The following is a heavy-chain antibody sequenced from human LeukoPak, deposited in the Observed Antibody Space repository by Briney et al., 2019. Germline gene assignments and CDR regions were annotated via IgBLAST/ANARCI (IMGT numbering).Heavy chain of an antibody. D-gene: IGHD2-15*01. CDR3: ARGRGEVVVAAWDVFDI. Sequence: SETLSLTCTVSGGAISSYYWSWIRQPPGQGLEWVAYMFYSGTTNYNPSLRSRVTISLDTSKNQFSLRLSSVTAADTAVYYCARGRGEVVVAAWDVFDIWGQGTMVTVSS. V-gene: IGHV4-59*08. CDR2: MFYSGTT. CDR1: GGAISSYY. J-gene: IGHJ3*02.